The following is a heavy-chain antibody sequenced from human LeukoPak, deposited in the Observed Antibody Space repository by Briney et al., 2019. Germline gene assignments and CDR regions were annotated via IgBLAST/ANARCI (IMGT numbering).Heavy chain of an antibody. Sequence: GGSLRLSCAASGFTFSSYAMHWVRQAPGKGLEWVAVISYDGSNKYYADSVKGRFTISRDNSKNTLYLQMNSLRAEDTAVYYCARDAEDSSGYYFWGQGTLVTVSS. CDR2: ISYDGSNK. CDR3: ARDAEDSSGYYF. CDR1: GFTFSSYA. D-gene: IGHD3-22*01. J-gene: IGHJ4*02. V-gene: IGHV3-30-3*01.